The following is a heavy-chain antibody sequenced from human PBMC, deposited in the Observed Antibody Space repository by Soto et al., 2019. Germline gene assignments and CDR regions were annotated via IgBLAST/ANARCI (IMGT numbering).Heavy chain of an antibody. D-gene: IGHD2-15*01. J-gene: IGHJ3*02. CDR3: ARHPLEIVVVVAATLGAFDI. CDR2: IYYSGST. CDR1: GGSISSSSYY. V-gene: IGHV4-39*01. Sequence: QLQLQESGPGLVKPSETLSLTCTVSGGSISSSSYYWGWIRQPPGKGLEWIGSIYYSGSTYYNPSIKRRVTISVDTSKNQFSLKLSSVTAADTAVYYCARHPLEIVVVVAATLGAFDIWGQGTMVTVSS.